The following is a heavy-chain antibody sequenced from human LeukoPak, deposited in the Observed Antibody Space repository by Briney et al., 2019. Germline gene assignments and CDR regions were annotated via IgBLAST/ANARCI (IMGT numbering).Heavy chain of an antibody. V-gene: IGHV3-30*18. CDR3: AKDYATRWALDY. J-gene: IGHJ4*02. CDR1: GFTFSSNG. Sequence: GGSLRLSCEASGFTFSSNGVHWVRQAPGKGLEWVALISYDGVNKFYADSVRGRFIISRDNSKNALYPQMNSLRVEDTAVYYCAKDYATRWALDYWGPGTLVTVSS. CDR2: ISYDGVNK. D-gene: IGHD2-2*01.